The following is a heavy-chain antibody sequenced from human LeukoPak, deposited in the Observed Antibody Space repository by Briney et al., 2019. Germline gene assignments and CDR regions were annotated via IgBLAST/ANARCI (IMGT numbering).Heavy chain of an antibody. CDR1: GFTFSSYA. CDR2: ISYDGSNK. D-gene: IGHD6-13*01. J-gene: IGHJ5*02. CDR3: ANPKGIAAA. V-gene: IGHV3-30*04. Sequence: SLRLSCAASGFTFSSYAMHWVRQAPGKGLEWVALISYDGSNKYYADSVKGRFTISRDNSKNTLYLQMNSLRAEDTAVYYCANPKGIAAAWGQGTLVTVSS.